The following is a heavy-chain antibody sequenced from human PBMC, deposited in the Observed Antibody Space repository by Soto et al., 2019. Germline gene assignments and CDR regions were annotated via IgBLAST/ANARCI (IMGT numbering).Heavy chain of an antibody. D-gene: IGHD6-19*01. CDR1: GFTFSSYS. V-gene: IGHV3-21*01. J-gene: IGHJ6*03. Sequence: EVQLVESGGGLVKPGGSLRLSCAASGFTFSSYSMNWVRQAPGKGLEWVSSISSSSSYIYYADSVKGRFTISRDNAKNSLYLQMNSLRAEDTAVYYCAKYNIAVAGTTLEVHYYYYMDVWGKGTTVTVSS. CDR3: AKYNIAVAGTTLEVHYYYYMDV. CDR2: ISSSSSYI.